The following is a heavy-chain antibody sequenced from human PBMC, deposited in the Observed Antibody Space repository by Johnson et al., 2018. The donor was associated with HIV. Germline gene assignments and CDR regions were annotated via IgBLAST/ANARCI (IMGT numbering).Heavy chain of an antibody. Sequence: QVQLVESGGGVVQPGRSLRLSCAASGFTFSNYDIHWVRQPPGKGLEWVAVISFDGSDKYFVTSVKVRSTISRDNAKNSLYLQMNSLRAEDTAVYYCAKERGPWKHLWLRDAFDIWGQGTMVTDSS. D-gene: IGHD5-18*01. J-gene: IGHJ3*02. CDR3: AKERGPWKHLWLRDAFDI. CDR1: GFTFSNYD. CDR2: ISFDGSDK. V-gene: IGHV3-30*18.